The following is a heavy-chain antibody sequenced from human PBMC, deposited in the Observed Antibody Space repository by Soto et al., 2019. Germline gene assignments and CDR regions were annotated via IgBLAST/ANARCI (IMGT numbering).Heavy chain of an antibody. Sequence: SXTLSVTCAVSGGSISSGGSSWSWIRQPPGKGLEWIGYIYHSGSTYYNPSLKSRVTISVDTSKNQFSLKLSSVTAADTAVYYCATSNWFDPWGQGTLVTVS. CDR3: ATSNWFDP. J-gene: IGHJ5*02. D-gene: IGHD2-2*01. CDR2: IYHSGST. CDR1: GGSISSGGSS. V-gene: IGHV4-30-2*01.